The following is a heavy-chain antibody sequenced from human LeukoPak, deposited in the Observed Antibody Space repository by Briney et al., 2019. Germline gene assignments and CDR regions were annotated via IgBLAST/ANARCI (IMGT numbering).Heavy chain of an antibody. V-gene: IGHV1-8*01. D-gene: IGHD6-19*01. CDR3: ARGKAVAGTVPRGFDP. CDR1: GYTFTSYD. Sequence: ASVKVSCKASGYTFTSYDINWVRQATGQGLEWMGWMNPNSGNTGYAQKFQGRVTMTRNTSISTAYMELSSLRSEDTAVYYCARGKAVAGTVPRGFDPWGQGTLVTVSS. J-gene: IGHJ5*02. CDR2: MNPNSGNT.